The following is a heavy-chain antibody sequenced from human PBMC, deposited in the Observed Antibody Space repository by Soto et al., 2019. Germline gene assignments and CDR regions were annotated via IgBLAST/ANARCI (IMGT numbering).Heavy chain of an antibody. J-gene: IGHJ4*02. CDR1: GYTFTSYA. CDR2: INAGNGNT. CDR3: ARDGRPASSWYSLCDY. D-gene: IGHD6-13*01. V-gene: IGHV1-3*01. Sequence: QVQLVQSGAEVKKPGASVKVSCKASGYTFTSYAMHWVRQAPGQRLEWMGWINAGNGNTKYSQKFQGRVTITRDTSASTAYMELSSLRSEDTAVYYCARDGRPASSWYSLCDYWGQGTLVTVSS.